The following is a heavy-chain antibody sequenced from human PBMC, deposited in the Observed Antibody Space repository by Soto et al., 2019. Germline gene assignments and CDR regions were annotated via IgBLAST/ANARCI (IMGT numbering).Heavy chain of an antibody. Sequence: QVQLVQSGAEVKKPGSSVKVSCKASGGTFSSYAISWVRQAPGQGLEWMGGIIPIFGTANYAQKFQGRVTITADESTSTAYMGLSSLRSEDTAVYYCARDGRTDPRGGMDVWGQGTTVTVSS. CDR2: IIPIFGTA. CDR1: GGTFSSYA. V-gene: IGHV1-69*01. J-gene: IGHJ6*02. CDR3: ARDGRTDPRGGMDV.